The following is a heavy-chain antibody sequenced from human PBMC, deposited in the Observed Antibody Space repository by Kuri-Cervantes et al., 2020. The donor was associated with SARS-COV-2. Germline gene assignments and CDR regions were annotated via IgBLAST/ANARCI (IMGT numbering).Heavy chain of an antibody. Sequence: GGSLRLSCATSGFDFSSDWMSWVRQAPGKGLEWVGNIKQDGSEKNYVDSVEGRFIISRDNAKNSLYLQMDRLRVDDTAVYYCAKLFGKAAAGNRYYYYYMDVWGKGTTVTVSS. J-gene: IGHJ6*03. CDR1: GFDFSSDW. CDR2: IKQDGSEK. CDR3: AKLFGKAAAGNRYYYYYMDV. V-gene: IGHV3-7*01. D-gene: IGHD6-13*01.